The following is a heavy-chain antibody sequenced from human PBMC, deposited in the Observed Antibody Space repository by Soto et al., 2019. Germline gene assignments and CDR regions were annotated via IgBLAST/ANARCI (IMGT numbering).Heavy chain of an antibody. CDR1: GFTFSSYA. J-gene: IGHJ4*02. D-gene: IGHD3-16*01. CDR3: AKDRSLHDRLPFDY. V-gene: IGHV3-23*01. CDR2: ISGSDGIT. Sequence: GGSLRLCCAASGFTFSSYAMSWVRQAPGKGLEWVSAISGSDGITYYADSVKGRFTIFRDNSKNTLYLQMNSLRAEDTAVYYCAKDRSLHDRLPFDYWGQGILVTVSS.